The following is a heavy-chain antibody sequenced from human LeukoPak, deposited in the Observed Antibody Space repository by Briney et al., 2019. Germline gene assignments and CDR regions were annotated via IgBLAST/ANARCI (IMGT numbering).Heavy chain of an antibody. V-gene: IGHV4-39*07. J-gene: IGHJ6*03. CDR2: VHHNGNT. Sequence: SETLSLTCSVSGDSIGSSGYYWDWIRQPPGKGLEWIGSVHHNGNTNYNPSLKSRVTMSVDTSKNQFSLKLSSVTAADTAVYYCARSRIAAAGNYYYYYMDVWGKGTTVTVSS. CDR3: ARSRIAAAGNYYYYYMDV. CDR1: GDSIGSSGYY. D-gene: IGHD6-13*01.